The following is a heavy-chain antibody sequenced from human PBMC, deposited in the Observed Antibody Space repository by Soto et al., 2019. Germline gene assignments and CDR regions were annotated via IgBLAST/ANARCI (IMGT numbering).Heavy chain of an antibody. D-gene: IGHD2-2*01. CDR3: ARALVEIDYYFDY. Sequence: SETLSLTCIVSGDSISSGDYYWSWIRQPPGKGLEWIGYIYNSGSTYYNPSLKSRVTISLDTSKNQFSLNLSSVTAADTAMYYCARALVEIDYYFDYWGQGTLVTVSS. CDR1: GDSISSGDYY. CDR2: IYNSGST. V-gene: IGHV4-30-4*01. J-gene: IGHJ4*02.